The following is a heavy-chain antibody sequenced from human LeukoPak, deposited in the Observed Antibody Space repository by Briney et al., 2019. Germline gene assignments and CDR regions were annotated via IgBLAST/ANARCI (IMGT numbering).Heavy chain of an antibody. CDR1: GGSISSSSYY. Sequence: SETLSLICTVSGGSISSSSYYWGWIRQPPGKGLEWIGYIYYSGSTNYNPSLKSRVTISVDTSKNQFSLKLSSVTAADTAVYYCAREGHDSSGYYDYWGQGTLVTVSS. CDR3: AREGHDSSGYYDY. J-gene: IGHJ4*02. CDR2: IYYSGST. D-gene: IGHD3-22*01. V-gene: IGHV4-61*05.